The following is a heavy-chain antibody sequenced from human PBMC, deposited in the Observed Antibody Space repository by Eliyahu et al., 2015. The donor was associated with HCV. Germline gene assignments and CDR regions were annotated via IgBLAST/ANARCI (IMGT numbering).Heavy chain of an antibody. CDR1: GFXFDDXA. CDR2: ISWNSGSV. CDR3: AKALMGSYYGMDV. Sequence: EVQLVESGGGLVQPGRSLRLSCAASGFXFDDXAMHWVRQAPGKGLEWVSGISWNSGSVGYADSVKGRFTISRDNAKNSLYLQMNSLRAEDTALYYCAKALMGSYYGMDVWGQGTTVTVSS. J-gene: IGHJ6*02. D-gene: IGHD2-8*01. V-gene: IGHV3-9*01.